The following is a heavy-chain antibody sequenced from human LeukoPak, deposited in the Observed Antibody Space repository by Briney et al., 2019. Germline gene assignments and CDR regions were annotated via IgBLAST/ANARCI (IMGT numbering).Heavy chain of an antibody. CDR1: GYSFTSYW. J-gene: IGHJ3*02. CDR2: IYPGDSDT. D-gene: IGHD3-22*01. V-gene: IGHV5-51*01. Sequence: GESLKISCKGSGYSFTSYWIGWVRQMPGKGLEWMGIIYPGDSDTRYSPSFQSQVTISADKSISTAYLQWSSLKASDTAMYYCAMTFDSSGYSRDDAFDIWGQGTMVTVSS. CDR3: AMTFDSSGYSRDDAFDI.